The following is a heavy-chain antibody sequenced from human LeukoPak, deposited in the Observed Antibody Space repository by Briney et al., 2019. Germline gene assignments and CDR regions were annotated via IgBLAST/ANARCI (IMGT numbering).Heavy chain of an antibody. V-gene: IGHV4-30-2*01. CDR1: GASTSGGYYN. CDR3: ARSWSGYYFFDY. J-gene: IGHJ4*02. CDR2: IYHSGST. Sequence: PSETLSLTGTASGASTSGGYYNWSWFRQPPGKGRGGIGYIYHSGSTYYNPSLKSRVTISVDRSKNQFSLKLSSVTAADTAVYYCARSWSGYYFFDYWGQGTLVTVSS. D-gene: IGHD3-3*01.